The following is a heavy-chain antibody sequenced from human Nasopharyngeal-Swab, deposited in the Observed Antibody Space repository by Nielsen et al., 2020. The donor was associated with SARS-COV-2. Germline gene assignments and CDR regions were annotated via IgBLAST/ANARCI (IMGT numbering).Heavy chain of an antibody. CDR1: GFTFDTFG. J-gene: IGHJ4*02. CDR3: AKGGVSVYGDSYYFDF. V-gene: IGHV3-23*01. Sequence: GESLKISCAASGFTFDTFGMTWVRQAPGKGLEWVSRISGSGSVAYYADSVKGRFTIYRDNSKNAVYLQMNSLRAEDSAVYYCAKGGVSVYGDSYYFDFWGQGTLVTVSS. CDR2: ISGSGSVA. D-gene: IGHD4-17*01.